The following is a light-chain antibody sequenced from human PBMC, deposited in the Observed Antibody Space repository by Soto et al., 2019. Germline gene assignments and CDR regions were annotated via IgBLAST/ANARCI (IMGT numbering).Light chain of an antibody. J-gene: IGKJ5*01. CDR3: QQRSNLPPT. CDR1: QFIDRY. V-gene: IGKV3-11*01. Sequence: EIVLTQSPATLSLSPGERANLSCRASQFIDRYLAWYRQIPGQAPRLLIYDASNRATGIPDRFSGGGSGTDFTLTIISLEPEDFAVYYCQQRSNLPPTFGQGTRLEIK. CDR2: DAS.